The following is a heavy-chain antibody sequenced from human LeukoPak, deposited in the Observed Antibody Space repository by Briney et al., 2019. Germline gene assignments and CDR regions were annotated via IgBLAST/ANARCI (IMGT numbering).Heavy chain of an antibody. J-gene: IGHJ4*02. V-gene: IGHV3-30*04. Sequence: GRSLRLSCAASGFTFSSYAMHWVRQAPSKWLEWVAVISYDGSNKYYADSVKGRFTISRDNSKNTLYLQMNSLRAEDTAVYYCALQGSTSPFDYWGQGTLVTVSS. D-gene: IGHD2-2*01. CDR3: ALQGSTSPFDY. CDR1: GFTFSSYA. CDR2: ISYDGSNK.